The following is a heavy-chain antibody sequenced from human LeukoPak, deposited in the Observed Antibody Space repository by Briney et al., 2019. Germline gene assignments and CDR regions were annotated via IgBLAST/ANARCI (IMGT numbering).Heavy chain of an antibody. CDR2: VYHSGST. CDR1: GYSIRTGYY. J-gene: IGHJ3*02. V-gene: IGHV4-38-2*01. D-gene: IGHD1-26*01. CDR3: ARSYCSLGAFDI. Sequence: ASETLSLTCAVSGYSIRTGYYWGWVRQPPGKCLEWIGSVYHSGSTYYNPSLKSRVNTLVYTSKNQISLRLTSVTAADTAVYYCARSYCSLGAFDIWGQGTMVTVSS.